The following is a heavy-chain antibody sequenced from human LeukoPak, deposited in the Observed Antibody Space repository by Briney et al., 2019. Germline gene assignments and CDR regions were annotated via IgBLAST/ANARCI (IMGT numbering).Heavy chain of an antibody. CDR3: ATILLYYYGSGSYMGGMDV. CDR1: GYTFTSYG. J-gene: IGHJ6*02. V-gene: IGHV1-18*01. Sequence: ASVKVSCKASGYTFTSYGISWVRQAPGQGLEWMGWISAYNGNTNYAQKFQGRVTMTEDTSTDTAYMELSSLRSEDTAVYYCATILLYYYGSGSYMGGMDVWGQGTTVTVSS. D-gene: IGHD3-10*01. CDR2: ISAYNGNT.